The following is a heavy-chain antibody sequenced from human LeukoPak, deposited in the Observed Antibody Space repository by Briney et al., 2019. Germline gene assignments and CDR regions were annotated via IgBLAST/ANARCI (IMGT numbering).Heavy chain of an antibody. D-gene: IGHD1-26*01. CDR1: GGSFSGYY. CDR2: INHSGST. CDR3: ARGRWELLPDY. V-gene: IGHV4-34*01. J-gene: IGHJ4*02. Sequence: KASETLSLTCAVYGGSFSGYYWSWIRQPPGKGLEWIGEINHSGSTNYNPSLKSRVTISVDTSKNQFSLKLGSVTAADTAVYYCARGRWELLPDYWGQGTLVTVSS.